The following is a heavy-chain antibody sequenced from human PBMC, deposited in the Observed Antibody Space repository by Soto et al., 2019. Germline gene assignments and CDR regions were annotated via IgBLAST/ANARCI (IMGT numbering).Heavy chain of an antibody. CDR2: IKEDGSEK. CDR3: ARDYNREFDY. Sequence: EVQLVESGGGLVQPGGSLRLSCAASGITFSDNWMSWVRQAPGKGLEWVANIKEDGSEKYYVDSVKGRFTISRDNAKNSLYMQMNSLRAEDTAVYYCARDYNREFDYWGQGTPVTVPS. V-gene: IGHV3-7*05. J-gene: IGHJ4*02. CDR1: GITFSDNW. D-gene: IGHD3-10*01.